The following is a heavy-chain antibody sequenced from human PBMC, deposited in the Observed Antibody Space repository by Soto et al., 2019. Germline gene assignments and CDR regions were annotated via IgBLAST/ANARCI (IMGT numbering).Heavy chain of an antibody. V-gene: IGHV3-15*01. Sequence: PGGSLRLSCAASGFTFSNAWMSWVRQAPGKXLEWVGRIKSKTDGGTTDYAAPVKGRFTISRDDSKNTLYLQMNSLKTEDTAVYYCTTQYSYGFHPYYGMDVWGQGTTVTVSS. CDR1: GFTFSNAW. D-gene: IGHD5-18*01. CDR2: IKSKTDGGTT. CDR3: TTQYSYGFHPYYGMDV. J-gene: IGHJ6*02.